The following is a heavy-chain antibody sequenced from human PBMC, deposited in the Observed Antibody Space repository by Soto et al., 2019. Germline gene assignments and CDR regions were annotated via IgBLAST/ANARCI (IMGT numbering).Heavy chain of an antibody. CDR1: GSTFSSYA. Sequence: PGGSLRLSCAASGSTFSSYAMSWVRQAPGKGLEWVSGISTSGDSTYYADSVKGRFTISRDNSKDTLYLQMNSLRAGDTAVYYCAINSRYCSSTSCYADWGQGTLVTVSS. J-gene: IGHJ4*02. D-gene: IGHD2-2*01. V-gene: IGHV3-23*01. CDR2: ISTSGDST. CDR3: AINSRYCSSTSCYAD.